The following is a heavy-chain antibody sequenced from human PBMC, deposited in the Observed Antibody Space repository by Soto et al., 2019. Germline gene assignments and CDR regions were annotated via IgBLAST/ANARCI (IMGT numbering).Heavy chain of an antibody. CDR1: GGSISSYY. CDR2: IYYSGST. V-gene: IGHV4-59*08. J-gene: IGHJ5*02. Sequence: SETLSLTCTVSGGSISSYYWSWIRQPPGKGLEWIGYIYYSGSTNYNPSLKSRVTISVDTSKNQFSLKLSSVTAADTAVYYCARHGPYFDCLPQYHWFDTWGQGTLVTVSS. CDR3: ARHGPYFDCLPQYHWFDT. D-gene: IGHD3-9*01.